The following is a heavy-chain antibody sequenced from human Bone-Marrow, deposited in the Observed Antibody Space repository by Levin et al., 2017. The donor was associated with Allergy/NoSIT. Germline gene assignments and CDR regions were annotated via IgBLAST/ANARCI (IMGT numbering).Heavy chain of an antibody. Sequence: GGSLRLSCAASGFTFTSYAMSWVRQAPGKGLEWVSAISGSGGSTYYADSVKGRFTISRDNSKNTLYLQMNSLRAEDTAVYYCAKDGGYCSGGSCSESAEYFQHWGQGTLVTVSS. CDR2: ISGSGGST. D-gene: IGHD2-15*01. CDR3: AKDGGYCSGGSCSESAEYFQH. J-gene: IGHJ1*01. V-gene: IGHV3-23*01. CDR1: GFTFTSYA.